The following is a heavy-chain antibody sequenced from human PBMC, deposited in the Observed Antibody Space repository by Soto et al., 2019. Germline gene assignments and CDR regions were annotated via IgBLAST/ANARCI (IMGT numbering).Heavy chain of an antibody. CDR2: IYPGDSDT. CDR3: TAGARTMTNYRTFDY. V-gene: IGHV5-51*01. CDR1: GYSFTTYW. J-gene: IGHJ4*02. Sequence: PGESLKISCKGSGYSFTTYWIGWVRQMPGKGLEWMGIIYPGDSDTRYSPSFQGQVSISVDKSINTAYLQMNSLKTEDTAVYYCTAGARTMTNYRTFDYWGQGALVTVSS. D-gene: IGHD4-4*01.